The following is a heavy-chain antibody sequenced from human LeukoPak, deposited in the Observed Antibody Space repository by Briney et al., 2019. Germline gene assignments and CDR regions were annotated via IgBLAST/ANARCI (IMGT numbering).Heavy chain of an antibody. CDR2: IYYSGST. CDR3: ARPDYYDFWSGYSDYYGMDV. CDR1: GGSISSSSYS. V-gene: IGHV4-39*01. J-gene: IGHJ6*02. D-gene: IGHD3-3*01. Sequence: SETLSLTCTVSGGSISSSSYSWGWIRQPPGKGLEWIGSIYYSGSTYYNPSLKSRVTISVDTSKNQFSLKLSSVTAADTAVYYCARPDYYDFWSGYSDYYGMDVWGQGTTVTVSS.